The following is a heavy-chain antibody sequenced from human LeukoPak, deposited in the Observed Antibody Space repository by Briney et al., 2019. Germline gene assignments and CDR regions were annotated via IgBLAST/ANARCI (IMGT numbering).Heavy chain of an antibody. CDR3: AKTPFATYYYDSSGFSGY. Sequence: GGSLRLSCAASGFTFSSYGMSWVRQAPGKGLEWVSAISGSGGSTYYADSVKGRFTISRDNSKNTLYLQMNSLRAEDTAVYYCAKTPFATYYYDSSGFSGYWGQGTLVTVSS. V-gene: IGHV3-23*01. D-gene: IGHD3-22*01. CDR2: ISGSGGST. CDR1: GFTFSSYG. J-gene: IGHJ4*02.